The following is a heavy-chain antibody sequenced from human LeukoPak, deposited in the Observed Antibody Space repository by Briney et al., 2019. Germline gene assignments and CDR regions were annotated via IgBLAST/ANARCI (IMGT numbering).Heavy chain of an antibody. Sequence: SETLSLTCAVYGGSFSGYYWSWIRQPPGKGLEWIGEINHSGSTNYNPSLKSRVNISVDTSKNQFSLKLSSVTAADTAVYYCASGRLPGWFDPWGQGTLVTVSS. V-gene: IGHV4-34*01. CDR1: GGSFSGYY. CDR3: ASGRLPGWFDP. J-gene: IGHJ5*02. CDR2: INHSGST.